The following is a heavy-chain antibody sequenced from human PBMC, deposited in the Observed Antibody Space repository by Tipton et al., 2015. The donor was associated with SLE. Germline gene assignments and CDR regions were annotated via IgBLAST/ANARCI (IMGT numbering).Heavy chain of an antibody. D-gene: IGHD6-13*01. CDR3: ARDVSSSSWSYYFDY. J-gene: IGHJ4*02. CDR1: GFTFSSYW. Sequence: SLRPSCAASGFTFSSYWMSWVRQAPGKGLEWVANIKQDGSEKYYVDSVKGRFTISRDNAKNSLYLQMNSLRAEDTAVYYCARDVSSSSWSYYFDYWGQGTLVTVSS. V-gene: IGHV3-7*03. CDR2: IKQDGSEK.